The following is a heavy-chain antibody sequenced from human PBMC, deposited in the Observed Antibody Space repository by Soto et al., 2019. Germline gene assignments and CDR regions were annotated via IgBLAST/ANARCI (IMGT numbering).Heavy chain of an antibody. Sequence: ETLSLTCAVSGYSISSGYYWGWIRQPPGKGLEWIGSIYHSGSTYYNPSLKSRVTISVDTSKNQFSLKLSSVTAADTAVYYCAREGSGSYNYFDYWGQGTLVTVSS. CDR1: GYSISSGYY. V-gene: IGHV4-38-2*02. CDR2: IYHSGST. J-gene: IGHJ4*02. D-gene: IGHD1-26*01. CDR3: AREGSGSYNYFDY.